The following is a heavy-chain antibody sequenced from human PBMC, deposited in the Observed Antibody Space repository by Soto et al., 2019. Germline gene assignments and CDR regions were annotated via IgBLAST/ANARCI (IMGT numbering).Heavy chain of an antibody. CDR3: ARGGGEDYDFWSGYRPHYYGMDV. J-gene: IGHJ6*02. Sequence: SETLSLTCTVSGGSISSYYWSWIRQPPGKGLEWIGYIYYSGSTNYNPSLKSRVTISVDTSKNQFSLKLSSVTAADTAVYYCARGGGEDYDFWSGYRPHYYGMDVWGQGTTVTVSS. D-gene: IGHD3-3*01. CDR1: GGSISSYY. V-gene: IGHV4-59*01. CDR2: IYYSGST.